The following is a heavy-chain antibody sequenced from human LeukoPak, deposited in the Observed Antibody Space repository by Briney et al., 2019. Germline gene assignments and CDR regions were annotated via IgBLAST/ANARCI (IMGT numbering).Heavy chain of an antibody. J-gene: IGHJ4*02. D-gene: IGHD1-14*01. CDR1: GGSISSSSYY. V-gene: IGHV4-39*01. CDR2: IYYSGST. CDR3: DSLTTYFDY. Sequence: SETLSLTCTVSGGSISSSSYYWGWIRQPPGKGLEWIGSIYYSGSTYYNPSLKSRVTISVDTSKNQFSLKLSSVTAADTAVYYRDSLTTYFDYWGQGTLVTVSS.